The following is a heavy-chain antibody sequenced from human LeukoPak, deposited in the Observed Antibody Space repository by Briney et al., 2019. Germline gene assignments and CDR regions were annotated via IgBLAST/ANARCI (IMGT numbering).Heavy chain of an antibody. J-gene: IGHJ6*02. V-gene: IGHV1-46*01. CDR2: INPSGGST. CDR3: ARDPSSSFYYYYYGTDV. CDR1: GYTFTSYY. Sequence: ASVKVSCKASGYTFTSYYMHWVRQAPGQGLEWMGIINPSGGSTSYAQKFQGRVTMTRDTSTSTVYMELSSLRSEDTAVYYCARDPSSSFYYYYYGTDVWGQGTTVTVSS. D-gene: IGHD6-6*01.